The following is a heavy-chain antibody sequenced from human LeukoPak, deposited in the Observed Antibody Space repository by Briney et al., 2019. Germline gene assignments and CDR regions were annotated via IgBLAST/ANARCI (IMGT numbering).Heavy chain of an antibody. CDR3: ARRAYDSTPYSLYYFDY. D-gene: IGHD3-22*01. V-gene: IGHV1-2*02. J-gene: IGHJ4*02. CDR1: GYTFTGYY. CDR2: INPNSGGT. Sequence: ASVKVSCKASGYTFTGYYMHWVRQAPGQGLEWMGWINPNSGGTDYAQKFQGRVTMTRDTSISTAYMELSRLRSDDTAVYYCARRAYDSTPYSLYYFDYWGQGTLVTVSS.